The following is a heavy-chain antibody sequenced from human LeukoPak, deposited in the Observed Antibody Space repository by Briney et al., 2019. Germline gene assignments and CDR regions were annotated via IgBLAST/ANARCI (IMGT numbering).Heavy chain of an antibody. V-gene: IGHV3-21*01. CDR1: GFTFSNAW. Sequence: GGSLRLSCAASGFTFSNAWMSWVRQAPGKGLEWVSSISSSSNYISYADSVKVRFTISRDNAKNSLYLQMNSLRAEDTAVYYCARHPERDYDYWGQGTLVTVSS. CDR3: ARHPERDYDY. J-gene: IGHJ4*02. CDR2: ISSSSNYI. D-gene: IGHD4-11*01.